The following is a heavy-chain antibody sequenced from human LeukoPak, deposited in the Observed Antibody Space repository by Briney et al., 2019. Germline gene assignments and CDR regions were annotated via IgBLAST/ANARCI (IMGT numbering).Heavy chain of an antibody. J-gene: IGHJ4*02. CDR1: GVSLRTTGMR. V-gene: IGHV2-70*04. CDR3: ARTAVAGREDFDY. CDR2: IDWDDDN. Sequence: SGPAVVKPTQTLTLTCTFSGVSLRTTGMRVSWIRQPPGKALEWLARIDWDDDNFYSTSLKTRLTISKDTSKNQVVLTMTNMDPVDTATYYCARTAVAGREDFDYWGQGTLVTVSS. D-gene: IGHD6-19*01.